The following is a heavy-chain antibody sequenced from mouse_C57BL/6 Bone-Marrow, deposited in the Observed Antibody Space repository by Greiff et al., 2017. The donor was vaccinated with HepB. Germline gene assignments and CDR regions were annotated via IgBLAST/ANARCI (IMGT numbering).Heavy chain of an antibody. CDR3: ARGGFPYYAMDY. CDR1: GYTFTSYW. J-gene: IGHJ4*01. CDR2: IYPGSGST. Sequence: QVQLQQPGAELVKPGASVKMSCKASGYTFTSYWITWVKQRPGQGLEWIGDIYPGSGSTNYNEKFKGKATLTAEKSSSTAYMQLSSLTSEDSAVYFCARGGFPYYAMDYWGQGTSVTVSS. V-gene: IGHV1-55*01.